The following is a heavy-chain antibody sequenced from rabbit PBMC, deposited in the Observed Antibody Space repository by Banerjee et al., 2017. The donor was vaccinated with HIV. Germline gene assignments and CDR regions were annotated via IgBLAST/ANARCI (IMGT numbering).Heavy chain of an antibody. J-gene: IGHJ4*01. CDR2: IYAGDSGST. D-gene: IGHD6-1*01. CDR1: GFSFSSNYW. Sequence: QSLEESGGDLVKPGASLTLTCTASGFSFSSNYWICWVRQAPGKGLEWIACIYAGDSGSTYYASWAKGRFTISKTSSTTVTLQMTSLTAADTATYFCARDAYGYTGYAYAWGLWGPGTLVTVS. V-gene: IGHV1S40*01. CDR3: ARDAYGYTGYAYAWGL.